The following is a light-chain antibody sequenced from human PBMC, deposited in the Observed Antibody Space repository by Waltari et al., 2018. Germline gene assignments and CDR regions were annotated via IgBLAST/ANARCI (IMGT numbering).Light chain of an antibody. J-gene: IGLJ3*02. Sequence: SSELTQDPAVSVALGQTVRITCQGDSLRRYYASWYQQRPGQAPVIVLDGKKNRTSGIQDRLAGSDSGNTASLTITGTQAEDEADYYCHSRDTISTRVFGGGTRLTV. V-gene: IGLV3-19*01. CDR2: GKK. CDR1: SLRRYY. CDR3: HSRDTISTRV.